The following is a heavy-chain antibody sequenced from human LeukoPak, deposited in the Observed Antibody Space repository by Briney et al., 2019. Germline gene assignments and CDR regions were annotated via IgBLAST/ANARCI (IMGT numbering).Heavy chain of an antibody. D-gene: IGHD3-10*01. Sequence: EASVKVSCKVSGYTLTELSMHWVRQAPGKGPEWMGGFDPEDGETIYAQKFQGRVTMTEDTSTDTAYMEPSSLRSEDTAVYYCATDRDTMVRGVIIPHGMDVWGQGTTVTVSS. CDR3: ATDRDTMVRGVIIPHGMDV. CDR1: GYTLTELS. CDR2: FDPEDGET. V-gene: IGHV1-24*01. J-gene: IGHJ6*02.